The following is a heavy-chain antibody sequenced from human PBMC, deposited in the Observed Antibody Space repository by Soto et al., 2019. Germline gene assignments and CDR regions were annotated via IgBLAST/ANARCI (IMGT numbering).Heavy chain of an antibody. Sequence: SVKVSCKASGGTFSSYAISWVRQAPGQGLEWMGGIIPIFGTANYAQKFQGRVTITADESTSTAYMELSSLRSEDTAVYYCARRRDYGDYRSDYYYYGMDVWGQGTTVTVSS. J-gene: IGHJ6*02. V-gene: IGHV1-69*13. CDR3: ARRRDYGDYRSDYYYYGMDV. CDR2: IIPIFGTA. CDR1: GGTFSSYA. D-gene: IGHD4-17*01.